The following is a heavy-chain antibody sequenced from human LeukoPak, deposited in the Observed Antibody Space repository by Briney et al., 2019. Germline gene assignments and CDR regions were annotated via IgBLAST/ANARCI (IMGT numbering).Heavy chain of an antibody. D-gene: IGHD3-22*01. CDR2: ISYDGTNK. J-gene: IGHJ6*03. CDR3: ARVESPQTYYYDSSGNRPMDV. CDR1: GFTFSSYA. V-gene: IGHV3-30-3*01. Sequence: GGSLRLSCAASGFTFSSYAMYWVRQAPGKGLEWVAVISYDGTNKYYADSVKGRFTISRDNSKNTLYLQMNSLRAEDTAVYYCARVESPQTYYYDSSGNRPMDVWGKGTTVTVSS.